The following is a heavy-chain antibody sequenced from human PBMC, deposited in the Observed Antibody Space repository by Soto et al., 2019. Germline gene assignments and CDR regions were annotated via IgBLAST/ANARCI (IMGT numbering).Heavy chain of an antibody. J-gene: IGHJ2*01. Sequence: PGGSLRLSCAASGFTFSSYWMHWVRQAPGKGLVWVSRINSDGSSTSYADSVKGRFTISRDNAKNTLYLQMNSLRAEDTAVYYCARDYGITFGGVIVHPADWYFDLWGRGTLVTVSS. CDR3: ARDYGITFGGVIVHPADWYFDL. D-gene: IGHD3-16*02. V-gene: IGHV3-74*01. CDR1: GFTFSSYW. CDR2: INSDGSST.